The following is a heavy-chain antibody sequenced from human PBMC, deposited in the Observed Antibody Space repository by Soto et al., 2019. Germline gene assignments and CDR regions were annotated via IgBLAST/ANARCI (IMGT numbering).Heavy chain of an antibody. CDR3: ARGVVDDRSGYYYYWYFDL. CDR2: TSTYNGNT. J-gene: IGHJ2*01. D-gene: IGHD3-22*01. Sequence: QVQLVQSGAEVKKPGDSVKVACKASGYTFTSYGISWVRQAPGQGLEWMGWTSTYNGNTNYAQKVQGRVTMTTDTSTSTAYMELRSLRSDDTAVYFCARGVVDDRSGYYYYWYFDLWGRGTLVTVSS. V-gene: IGHV1-18*01. CDR1: GYTFTSYG.